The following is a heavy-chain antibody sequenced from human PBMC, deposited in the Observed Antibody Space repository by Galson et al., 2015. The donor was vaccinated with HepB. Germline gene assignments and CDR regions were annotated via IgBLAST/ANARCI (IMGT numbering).Heavy chain of an antibody. Sequence: SLRLSCAASGSTFSDHYMDWVRQAPGKGLEWVGRSSDKAESYTTEYAASVQGRFTISRDDSENSLFLQMNSLKAEDTAVYYCARYSSRGGGLDVWGQGTTVTVSS. CDR1: GSTFSDHY. J-gene: IGHJ6*02. D-gene: IGHD6-19*01. CDR2: SSDKAESYTT. V-gene: IGHV3-72*01. CDR3: ARYSSRGGGLDV.